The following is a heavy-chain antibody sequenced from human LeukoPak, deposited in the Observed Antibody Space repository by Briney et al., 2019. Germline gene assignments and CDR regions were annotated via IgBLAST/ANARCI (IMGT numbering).Heavy chain of an antibody. J-gene: IGHJ5*02. CDR2: ISYDGSNK. CDR3: AKETLQAARPGDWFDP. D-gene: IGHD6-6*01. V-gene: IGHV3-30*18. CDR1: GFTFSSYG. Sequence: GRSLRLSCAASGFTFSSYGMHWVRQAPGKGLEWVAVISYDGSNKYYADSVKGRFTISRDNSKNTLYLQMNSLRAEDTAVYYCAKETLQAARPGDWFDPWGPGTLVTVSS.